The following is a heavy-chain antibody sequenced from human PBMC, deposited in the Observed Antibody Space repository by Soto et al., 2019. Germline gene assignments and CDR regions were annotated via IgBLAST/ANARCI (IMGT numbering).Heavy chain of an antibody. V-gene: IGHV3-7*01. J-gene: IGHJ4*02. Sequence: PGGSLRLSCAASGFTFSSYWMSWVRQAPGKGLEWVANIKQDGSEKYYVDSVKGRFTISRDNAKNSLYLQMNSLRAEDTAVYYCARPLYYYDSSGPFWYWGQGTLVTVSS. CDR3: ARPLYYYDSSGPFWY. CDR2: IKQDGSEK. D-gene: IGHD3-22*01. CDR1: GFTFSSYW.